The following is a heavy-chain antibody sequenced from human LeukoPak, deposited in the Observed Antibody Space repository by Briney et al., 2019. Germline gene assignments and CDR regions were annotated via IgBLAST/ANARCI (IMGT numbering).Heavy chain of an antibody. J-gene: IGHJ4*02. CDR3: TRRWDYSSGWGFDY. CDR2: IRSKANSYAT. CDR1: GFTFSGSA. V-gene: IGHV3-73*01. D-gene: IGHD6-25*01. Sequence: GGSLRLSCAASGFTFSGSAMHWVRQASGKGLEWVGRIRSKANSYATAYAASVKGRFTISRDDSKNTAYLQMNSLKTEDTAVYYCTRRWDYSSGWGFDYWGQGTLVTVSS.